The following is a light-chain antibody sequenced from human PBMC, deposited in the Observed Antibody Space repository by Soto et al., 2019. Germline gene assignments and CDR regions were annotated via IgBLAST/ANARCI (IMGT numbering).Light chain of an antibody. Sequence: EIVMTQSAATLSVSPGEGATLSGGASQSVRTKLAWYQQKPGQAPRLLIYGASNRASGVSDRFSGSGSGTEYTLTISSLQSEDFAVYYCQQYDTWHSITFGQGTRLEIK. CDR3: QQYDTWHSIT. J-gene: IGKJ5*01. CDR2: GAS. CDR1: QSVRTK. V-gene: IGKV3-15*01.